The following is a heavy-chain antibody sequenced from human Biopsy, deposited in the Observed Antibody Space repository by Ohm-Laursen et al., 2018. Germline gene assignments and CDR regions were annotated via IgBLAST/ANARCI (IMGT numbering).Heavy chain of an antibody. D-gene: IGHD1-26*01. CDR1: GDSFTSYA. V-gene: IGHV1-69*01. CDR3: ARDALGGGSYRFFY. CDR2: TIPIFGTA. Sequence: SSVKVSCKASGDSFTSYAIGWVRQAPGQGLEWMGGTIPIFGTANYAQKFQGRVTITADESTSTAYMELSSLRSDDTAVYYCARDALGGGSYRFFYWGQGSLVTVSS. J-gene: IGHJ4*02.